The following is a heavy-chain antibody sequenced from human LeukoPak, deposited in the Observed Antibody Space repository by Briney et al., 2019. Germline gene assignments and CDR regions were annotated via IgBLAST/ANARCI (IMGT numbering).Heavy chain of an antibody. CDR1: GFTFSIYA. Sequence: GGSLRLSCAASGFTFSIYAMSWVRQAPGKGLQWVSSITSRGESTWYVDSVKGRFTITRDNSENTLYLQMHSLRAEDTAVYYCARAFNDAFDIWGQGTMVTVSS. CDR2: ITSRGEST. V-gene: IGHV3-23*01. CDR3: ARAFNDAFDI. J-gene: IGHJ3*02.